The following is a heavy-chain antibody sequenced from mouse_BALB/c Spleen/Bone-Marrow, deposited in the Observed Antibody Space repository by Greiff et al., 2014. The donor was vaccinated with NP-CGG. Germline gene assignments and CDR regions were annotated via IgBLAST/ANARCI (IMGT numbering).Heavy chain of an antibody. Sequence: SGAELVRPGASVTLSCKASGYKFTDYEMHWVRQTPVHGLEWIGSIDPETGGTAYNQNFKGKATLTADRSSTTACMELRSLTSEDSAVYYCTREGIYFGYDVPMDYWGQGTSVTVSS. J-gene: IGHJ4*01. D-gene: IGHD2-2*01. CDR3: TREGIYFGYDVPMDY. CDR1: GYKFTDYE. CDR2: IDPETGGT. V-gene: IGHV1-15*01.